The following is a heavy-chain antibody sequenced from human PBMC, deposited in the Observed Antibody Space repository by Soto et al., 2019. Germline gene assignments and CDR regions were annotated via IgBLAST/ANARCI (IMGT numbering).Heavy chain of an antibody. V-gene: IGHV3-23*01. CDR2: SGGGGGTT. D-gene: IGHD2-8*02. CDR3: ARDWTGNTCPCLDV. Sequence: EVQLWESGGGLVQPGGSLRLSCAASGSTFSNYALTWVRQSPGKGLEWVSTSGGGGGTTYYADSVKGRFTISRDNSKNTLSLQMSSLRVEDTAIYYCARDWTGNTCPCLDVWGQGTTVSVSS. CDR1: GSTFSNYA. J-gene: IGHJ6*02.